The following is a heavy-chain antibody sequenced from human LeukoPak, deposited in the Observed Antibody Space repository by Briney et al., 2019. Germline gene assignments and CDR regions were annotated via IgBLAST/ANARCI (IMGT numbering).Heavy chain of an antibody. D-gene: IGHD3-22*01. V-gene: IGHV4-39*07. Sequence: SETLSLTCTVSGDSLTDYYWGWIRQPPGKGLEWIGNIYYTGNTYYNPSLKSRVTISLDASKSQFSLKVISMTAADTAVYYCTKSDGSGLIRICGRGTMVTVSS. CDR3: TKSDGSGLIRI. CDR2: IYYTGNT. CDR1: GDSLTDYY. J-gene: IGHJ3*02.